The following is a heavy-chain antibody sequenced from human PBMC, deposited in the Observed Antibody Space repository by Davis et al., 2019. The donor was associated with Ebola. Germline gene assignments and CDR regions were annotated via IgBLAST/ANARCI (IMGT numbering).Heavy chain of an antibody. V-gene: IGHV3-23*01. Sequence: GGSLRLSCTDSVITFSSYAMTWVRQAPGKGLEWVSAISGSGGSTYYAYSVKGRFTISRDNSKNTLYLQMNSLRAEDTAVYYCARSDWEYYFDYWGQGTLVTVSS. D-gene: IGHD1-26*01. J-gene: IGHJ4*02. CDR3: ARSDWEYYFDY. CDR1: VITFSSYA. CDR2: ISGSGGST.